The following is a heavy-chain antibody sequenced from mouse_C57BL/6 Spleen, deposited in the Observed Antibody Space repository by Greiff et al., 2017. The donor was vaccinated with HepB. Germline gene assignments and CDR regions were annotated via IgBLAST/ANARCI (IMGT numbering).Heavy chain of an antibody. Sequence: VQLKQSGAELVRPGASVKLSCTASGFNIKDDYMHWVKQRPEQGLEWIGWIDPENGDTEYASKFQGKATITADTSSNTAYLQLSSLTSEDTAVYYCTTGIYYGNYVYAMDYWGQGTSVTVSS. CDR1: GFNIKDDY. D-gene: IGHD2-1*01. V-gene: IGHV14-4*01. J-gene: IGHJ4*01. CDR3: TTGIYYGNYVYAMDY. CDR2: IDPENGDT.